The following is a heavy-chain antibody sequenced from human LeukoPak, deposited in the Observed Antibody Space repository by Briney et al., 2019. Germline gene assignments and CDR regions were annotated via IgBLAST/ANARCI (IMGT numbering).Heavy chain of an antibody. J-gene: IGHJ4*02. CDR3: ASQYHYDNSGYYYGTLG. V-gene: IGHV4-39*01. D-gene: IGHD3-22*01. CDR2: VYYGGST. Sequence: NPSETLSLTCTVSGGSISSSSYYWGWIRQPPGKGLEWIGTVYYGGSTYYNPSLKSRVTISVDTSKNQFSLRLSSVAAADTAVYYCASQYHYDNSGYYYGTLGWGQGTLVTVSS. CDR1: GGSISSSSYY.